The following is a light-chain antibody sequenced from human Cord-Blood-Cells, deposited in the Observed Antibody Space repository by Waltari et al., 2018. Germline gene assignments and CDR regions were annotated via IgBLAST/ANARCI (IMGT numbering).Light chain of an antibody. CDR3: TSRESGGNRVV. CDR1: SLRSYY. CDR2: GKH. Sequence: SSELTQDPAVSVALGQTVRITCQGDSLRSYYASWYQQKPGQAPVLVIHGKHNRPSGIPDRFAGSSSGNTAALTISGTQAEDEADYYCTSRESGGNRVVFGGGTKLTVL. J-gene: IGLJ2*01. V-gene: IGLV3-19*01.